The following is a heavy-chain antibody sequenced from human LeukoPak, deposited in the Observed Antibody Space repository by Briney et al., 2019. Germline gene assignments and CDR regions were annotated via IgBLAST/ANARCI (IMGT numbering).Heavy chain of an antibody. D-gene: IGHD3-22*01. V-gene: IGHV3-23*01. J-gene: IGHJ4*02. CDR2: ISGSGGTT. CDR3: AKDLGWSYDSSGYQDY. Sequence: GGSLRLSCAASGFTFSSYAMSWVRQAPGKGLEWVSAISGSGGTTYYADSVKGRFSISRDNFKNTLYLQMNSLRVEDTAVYYRAKDLGWSYDSSGYQDYWGQGTLVTVSS. CDR1: GFTFSSYA.